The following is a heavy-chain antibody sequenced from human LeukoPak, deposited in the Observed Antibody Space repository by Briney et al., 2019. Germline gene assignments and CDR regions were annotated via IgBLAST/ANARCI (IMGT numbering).Heavy chain of an antibody. Sequence: PSETLSLTCTVSGGSISSSGYYWGWIRQPPGKGLEWIGSIYYSGSTYYNPSLKSRVTISVDTSKNQFSLKLSSVTAADTAVYYCAPTRYSSGWSWLDYWGQGTLVTVSS. J-gene: IGHJ4*02. V-gene: IGHV4-39*01. CDR3: APTRYSSGWSWLDY. CDR2: IYYSGST. CDR1: GGSISSSGYY. D-gene: IGHD6-19*01.